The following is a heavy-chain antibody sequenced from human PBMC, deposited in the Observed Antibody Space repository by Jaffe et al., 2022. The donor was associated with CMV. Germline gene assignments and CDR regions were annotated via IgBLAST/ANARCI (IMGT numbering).Heavy chain of an antibody. Sequence: QLQLQESGPGLVKPSETLSLTCTVSGGSISSSSYYWGWIRQPPGKGLEWIGSIYYSGSTYYNPSLKSRVTISVDTSKNQFSLKLSSVTAADTAVYYCATLTFFSEYSSSSTATFDYWGQGTLVTVSS. CDR3: ATLTFFSEYSSSSTATFDY. J-gene: IGHJ4*02. D-gene: IGHD6-6*01. CDR1: GGSISSSSYY. CDR2: IYYSGST. V-gene: IGHV4-39*01.